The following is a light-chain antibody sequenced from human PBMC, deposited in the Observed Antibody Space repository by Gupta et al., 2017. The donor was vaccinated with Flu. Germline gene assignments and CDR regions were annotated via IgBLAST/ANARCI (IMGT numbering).Light chain of an antibody. V-gene: IGLV1-47*01. CDR3: AAWDDSLSGSWV. J-gene: IGLJ3*02. Sequence: QSVMTQPPSASGTPGQRVPISCSGSSSNIGNNHVYWFQQLPGTAPKLLIYKSDQRPSGVPDRFSASKSGTSASLAVSGLRSEDEADYFCAAWDDSLSGSWVFGGGTKLTVL. CDR1: SSNIGNNH. CDR2: KSD.